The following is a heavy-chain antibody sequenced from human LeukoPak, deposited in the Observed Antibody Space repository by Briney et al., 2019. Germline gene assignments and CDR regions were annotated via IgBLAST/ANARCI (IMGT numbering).Heavy chain of an antibody. D-gene: IGHD3-22*01. Sequence: ASVKVSCKASGYTFTSYGISWVRQAPGQGLEWMGWISAYNGNTNYAQKLQGRVTMTTDTSTSTAYMELRSLRSDDTAVYYCARNWLHYYDCSGLGSNWFDPWGQGTLVTVSS. J-gene: IGHJ5*02. CDR3: ARNWLHYYDCSGLGSNWFDP. V-gene: IGHV1-18*01. CDR1: GYTFTSYG. CDR2: ISAYNGNT.